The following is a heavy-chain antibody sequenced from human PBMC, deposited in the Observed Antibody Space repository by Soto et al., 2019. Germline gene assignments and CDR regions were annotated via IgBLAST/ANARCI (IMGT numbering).Heavy chain of an antibody. CDR3: ARGVRVSAYLVYYMDV. Sequence: QVQLVQSGAEVKKPGASLKVSCKASGYTFSNFGVSWVRQAPGQGLEWIGWINPDNGDTNYGQKFQGRATMTTDTFTNTAYMEVRGLRSYDTAVDYCARGVRVSAYLVYYMDVWGEGTTVTVSS. CDR1: GYTFSNFG. V-gene: IGHV1-18*01. CDR2: INPDNGDT. D-gene: IGHD3-10*02. J-gene: IGHJ6*03.